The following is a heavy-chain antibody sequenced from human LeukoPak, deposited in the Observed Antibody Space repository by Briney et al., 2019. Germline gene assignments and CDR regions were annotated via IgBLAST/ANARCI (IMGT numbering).Heavy chain of an antibody. D-gene: IGHD3-22*01. Sequence: GGSPRLSCVGSGFTLSSYAMGWVRQAPGKGLEWVSAISGSGTRTYYADSVKGRFTISRDNSKNTLYLQMNSLRAEDTAVYYCAKAPTKEEEWLLLNYFDYWGQGTLVTVSS. CDR2: ISGSGTRT. V-gene: IGHV3-23*01. CDR3: AKAPTKEEEWLLLNYFDY. J-gene: IGHJ4*02. CDR1: GFTLSSYA.